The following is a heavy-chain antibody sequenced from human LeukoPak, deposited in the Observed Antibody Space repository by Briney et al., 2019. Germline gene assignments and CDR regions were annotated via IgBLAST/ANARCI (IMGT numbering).Heavy chain of an antibody. CDR1: GFTFSSYW. D-gene: IGHD2-2*01. V-gene: IGHV3-7*01. Sequence: PGGSLRLSCAASGFTFSSYWMSWVRQAPGKGLEWVANIKQDGSEKYYVDSVKGRFTISRDNAKNSLYLQMNSLRAEDTAVYYCARDFVYCSSTSCYVGWTYYYYGMDVWGQGTTVTVSS. CDR2: IKQDGSEK. J-gene: IGHJ6*02. CDR3: ARDFVYCSSTSCYVGWTYYYYGMDV.